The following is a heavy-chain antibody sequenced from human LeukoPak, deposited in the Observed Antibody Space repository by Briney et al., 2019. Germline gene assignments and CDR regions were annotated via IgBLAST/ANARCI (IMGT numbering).Heavy chain of an antibody. Sequence: SETLSLTCTVSGGSISSSSYYWGWIRQPPGKGLEWIGSIYYSGSTYYNPSLKSRVTISVDTSKNQFSLMLSSVTAADTAVYYCARQGKHYDSSGYGRLNAFDIWGQGTMVTVSS. CDR2: IYYSGST. CDR3: ARQGKHYDSSGYGRLNAFDI. CDR1: GGSISSSSYY. D-gene: IGHD3-22*01. V-gene: IGHV4-39*01. J-gene: IGHJ3*02.